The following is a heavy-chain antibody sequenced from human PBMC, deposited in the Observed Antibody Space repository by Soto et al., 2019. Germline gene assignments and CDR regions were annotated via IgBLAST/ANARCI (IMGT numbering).Heavy chain of an antibody. V-gene: IGHV2-5*01. D-gene: IGHD2-2*01. CDR2: IYWTDDK. Sequence: SGPTLVNPTQTLTLTCTFSGFSLRRNGVAVGWIRQPPGKALEWLALIYWTDDKPYSPSLKGRLTLTKDTSNNQVVLTMTSMDPVDPAKYYRAHKRWGTTSCYRWWFDPGGQ. CDR1: GFSLRRNGVA. CDR3: AHKRWGTTSCYRWWFDP. J-gene: IGHJ5*02.